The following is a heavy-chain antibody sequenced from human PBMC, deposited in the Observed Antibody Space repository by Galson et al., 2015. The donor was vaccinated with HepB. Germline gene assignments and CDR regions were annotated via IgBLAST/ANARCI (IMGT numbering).Heavy chain of an antibody. V-gene: IGHV3-66*01. J-gene: IGHJ2*01. CDR3: ARDRGYSAL. CDR2: IDTRGVV. Sequence: SLRLSCAASGFFVSNYYMNWVRQAPGTGLEWVSSIDTRGVVRSVDSVKGRFTISRDSSKNTLDLQINNLRAEDTSSYFCARDRGYSALWGRGTLVTVSS. CDR1: GFFVSNYY.